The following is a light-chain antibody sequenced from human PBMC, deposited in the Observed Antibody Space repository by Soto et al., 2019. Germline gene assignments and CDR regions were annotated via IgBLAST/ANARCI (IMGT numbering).Light chain of an antibody. J-gene: IGKJ3*01. Sequence: DIQMTQSPISLSASVGDRVTITCRTSKSIDNYLNWYQQKPGKAPNLLIYEASSVQSGVPSRFSGIGSGTDFSLTISSLQPGDFGTYYCQQSFSTPFTFGPGTKVDIK. CDR1: KSIDNY. V-gene: IGKV1-39*01. CDR3: QQSFSTPFT. CDR2: EAS.